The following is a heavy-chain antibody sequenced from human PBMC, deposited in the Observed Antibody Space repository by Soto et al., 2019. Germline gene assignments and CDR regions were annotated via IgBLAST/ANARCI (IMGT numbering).Heavy chain of an antibody. J-gene: IGHJ6*02. Sequence: QVQLVQSGAEVKKPGSSVKVSCKASGGTFSSYAISWVRQAPGQGLEWMGGIIPIFGTANYAQKFQGRVTITADDSTSTDYMELSSLSSEDTAVYYCARPDYSNYYYYGMDVWGQGTTVTVSS. CDR1: GGTFSSYA. CDR3: ARPDYSNYYYYGMDV. D-gene: IGHD4-4*01. V-gene: IGHV1-69*12. CDR2: IIPIFGTA.